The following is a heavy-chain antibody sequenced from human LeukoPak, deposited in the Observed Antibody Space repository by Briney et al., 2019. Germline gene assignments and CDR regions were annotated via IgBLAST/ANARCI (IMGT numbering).Heavy chain of an antibody. CDR3: ARGGTLLWFGELDY. D-gene: IGHD3-10*01. J-gene: IGHJ4*02. CDR2: INAGSGNT. V-gene: IGHV1-3*01. CDR1: GYTFTNYA. Sequence: GASVKVSRKASGYTFTNYAIHWVRQAPGQRLEWMGWINAGSGNTKYSQKFQGRVTITRDTSASTAYMELSSLRSKDTAVYYCARGGTLLWFGELDYWGQGTLVTVSS.